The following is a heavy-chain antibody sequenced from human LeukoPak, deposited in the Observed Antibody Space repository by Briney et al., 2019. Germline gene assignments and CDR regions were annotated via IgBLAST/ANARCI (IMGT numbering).Heavy chain of an antibody. CDR1: GFTVSSNY. CDR2: ISSSGSTI. D-gene: IGHD3-22*01. Sequence: GGSLRLSCAASGFTVSSNYMNWVRQAPGKGLEWVSYISSSGSTIYYADSVKGRFTISRDNAKNSLYLQMNSLRAEDTAVYYCARDSSGDLDYWGQGTLVTVSS. V-gene: IGHV3-48*03. J-gene: IGHJ4*02. CDR3: ARDSSGDLDY.